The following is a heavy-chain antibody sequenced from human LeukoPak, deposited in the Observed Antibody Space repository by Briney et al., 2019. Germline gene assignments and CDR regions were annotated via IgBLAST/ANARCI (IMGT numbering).Heavy chain of an antibody. CDR3: ARLIRGDYGDSTYGMDV. D-gene: IGHD4-17*01. Sequence: SETLSLTCAVSGGSISSGGYSWSWIRQPPGKGLEWIGYIYHSGSTYYYPSLKSRVTISVDRSKNQFSLKLSSVTAADTAVYYCARLIRGDYGDSTYGMDVWGQGTTVTVSS. J-gene: IGHJ6*02. CDR2: IYHSGST. V-gene: IGHV4-30-2*01. CDR1: GGSISSGGYS.